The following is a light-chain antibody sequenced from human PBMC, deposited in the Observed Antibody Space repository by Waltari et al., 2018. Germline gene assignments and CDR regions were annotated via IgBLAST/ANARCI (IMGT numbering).Light chain of an antibody. CDR3: QQRYNYPLT. CDR2: AAS. CDR1: QGISNA. J-gene: IGKJ4*01. Sequence: DIQMTQSPSSLSASVGDKVTITCRASQGISNALAWYQQKPGKAPKLLIYAASNLQTGVPSRFSGSGSGTDFTLIISSLQPEDFAVYYCQQRYNYPLTFGGGTKVESK. V-gene: IGKV1-17*01.